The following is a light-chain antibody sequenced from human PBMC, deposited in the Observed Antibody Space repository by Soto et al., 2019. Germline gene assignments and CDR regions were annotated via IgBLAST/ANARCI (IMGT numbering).Light chain of an antibody. CDR2: AGT. CDR1: SSDVGSGSHNL. CDR3: CSYAGSFPYV. J-gene: IGLJ1*01. V-gene: IGLV2-23*01. Sequence: QSALTQPASVSGSPGQSITISCTGTSSDVGSGSHNLVSWYQQRPGKAPKVMIYAGTKRPSGVYNRFSGSKSGNTASLTISGLQAEDEADYYSCSYAGSFPYVFGTGTKLTVL.